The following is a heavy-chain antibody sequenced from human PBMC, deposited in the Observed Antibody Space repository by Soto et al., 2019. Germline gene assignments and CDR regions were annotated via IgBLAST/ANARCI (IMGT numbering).Heavy chain of an antibody. J-gene: IGHJ6*01. CDR1: GGSISSGGYY. CDR3: ARDTIRITMIVVDRGMDV. D-gene: IGHD3-22*01. V-gene: IGHV4-31*01. Sequence: SSETLSLTCTVSGGSISSGGYYWSGIGQRPVKCLEGIGYIYYSGSTYYNPSLKSLVTISVDTSKNQFSLKLSSVTAADTAVYHRARDTIRITMIVVDRGMDVWGQGTTVTVSS. CDR2: IYYSGST.